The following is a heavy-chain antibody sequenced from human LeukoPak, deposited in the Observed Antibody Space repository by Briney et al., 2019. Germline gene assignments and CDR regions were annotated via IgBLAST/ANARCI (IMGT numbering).Heavy chain of an antibody. CDR3: ARGVFGGVIVPFDY. D-gene: IGHD3-16*02. CDR2: ISSSSSYI. CDR1: GFTFSSYS. J-gene: IGHJ4*02. Sequence: GGSLRLSCAASGFTFSSYSMNWVRQAPGKGLEWVSSISSSSSYIYYADSVKGRFTISRDNAKNSLYLQMNSLRAEDTAVCYCARGVFGGVIVPFDYWGQGTLVTVSS. V-gene: IGHV3-21*01.